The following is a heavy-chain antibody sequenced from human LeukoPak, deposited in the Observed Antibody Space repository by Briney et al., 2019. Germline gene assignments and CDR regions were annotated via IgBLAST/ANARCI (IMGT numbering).Heavy chain of an antibody. CDR3: ARGKLELPYYYYYMDV. V-gene: IGHV1-69*05. CDR2: IIPIFGTA. J-gene: IGHJ6*03. CDR1: GGTFSSYA. Sequence: SVKVSCKASGGTFSSYAISWVRQAPGQGLEWMGGIIPIFGTANYAQKSQGRVTITTDESTSTAYMELSSLRSEDTAVYYCARGKLELPYYYYYMDVWGKGTTVTVSS. D-gene: IGHD1-7*01.